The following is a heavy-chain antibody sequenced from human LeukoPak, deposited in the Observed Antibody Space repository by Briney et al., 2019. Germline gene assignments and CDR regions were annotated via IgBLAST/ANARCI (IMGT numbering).Heavy chain of an antibody. CDR2: IKQDGSEK. D-gene: IGHD3-3*01. Sequence: GGSLRLSCAASGFTFSSYWMSWVRQAPGKGLVWVANIKQDGSEKYYVDSVKGRFTISRDNAKNSLYLQMNSLRAEDTAVYYCARAAHYDFWSGPPDYWGQGTLVTVSS. V-gene: IGHV3-7*01. CDR1: GFTFSSYW. J-gene: IGHJ4*02. CDR3: ARAAHYDFWSGPPDY.